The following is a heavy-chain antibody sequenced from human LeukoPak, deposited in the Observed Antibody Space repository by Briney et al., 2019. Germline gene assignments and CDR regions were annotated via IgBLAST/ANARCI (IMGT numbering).Heavy chain of an antibody. V-gene: IGHV1-18*01. J-gene: IGHJ4*02. Sequence: ASVKVSCKASGYSFTTYGFSWMRQAPGQGLEWVGIIAYNGNSYYAEYLQGRVPMTTDSCTNTAYMQLGNLRSDDTPLCYCARYSSSWYLYDYWGQGTLVTVSS. D-gene: IGHD6-13*01. CDR2: IAYNGNS. CDR1: GYSFTTYG. CDR3: ARYSSSWYLYDY.